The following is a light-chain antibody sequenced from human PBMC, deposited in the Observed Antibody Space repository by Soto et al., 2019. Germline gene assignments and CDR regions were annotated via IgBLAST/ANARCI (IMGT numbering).Light chain of an antibody. J-gene: IGKJ5*01. CDR1: QVISTS. CDR2: AAS. Sequence: DIQLTQSPSFLSPSIGESVTITFRASQVISTSLAWYQVKPGKAPKLLIYAASTLESGVPSRFSATVSGTEFSLTITGLQPEDFATYYCQQLFDSPITFGQGTRLEI. CDR3: QQLFDSPIT. V-gene: IGKV1-9*01.